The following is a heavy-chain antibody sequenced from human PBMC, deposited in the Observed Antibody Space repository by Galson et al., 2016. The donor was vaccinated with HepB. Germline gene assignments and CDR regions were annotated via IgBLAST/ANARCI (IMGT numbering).Heavy chain of an antibody. V-gene: IGHV4-59*01. CDR3: ARFRGGHDI. CDR1: GGSISSYY. J-gene: IGHJ4*02. Sequence: SETLSLTCTVSGGSISSYYWSWIRQPPGKGLEWIGYIYYSGSTNYNPSLKSQVTISVDTSKNQFSLKLSSVTAADTAVYYCARFRGGHDIWGQGTLVTVSS. D-gene: IGHD1-1*01. CDR2: IYYSGST.